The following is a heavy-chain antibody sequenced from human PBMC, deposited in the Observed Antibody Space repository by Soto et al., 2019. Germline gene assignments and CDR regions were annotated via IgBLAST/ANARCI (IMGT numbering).Heavy chain of an antibody. CDR3: ARVGQGRYYFDY. J-gene: IGHJ4*02. V-gene: IGHV3-74*01. Sequence: EVHLVESGGGSVQPGGSLKLSCAGSGFAFSSYWIHWVRQVSGKGLVWVSRINGDGSTTSYADSVRGRFTISRDNAKDTLYLQMISLRAEDTALYYCARVGQGRYYFDYWGQGTLVTVSS. CDR1: GFAFSSYW. CDR2: INGDGSTT.